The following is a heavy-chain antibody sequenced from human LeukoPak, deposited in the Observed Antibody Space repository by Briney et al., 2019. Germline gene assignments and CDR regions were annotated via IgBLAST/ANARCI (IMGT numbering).Heavy chain of an antibody. J-gene: IGHJ2*01. Sequence: GGSLRLSCAASGFTLSTYWMHWVRQAPGKGLVWLARINSDGSSTNYADSVKGRFTISRDNAKNTLYLQMNSLRAEDTAVYYCARGQWLVSHWYFDLWGRGTLVTVSS. CDR2: INSDGSST. CDR1: GFTLSTYW. CDR3: ARGQWLVSHWYFDL. V-gene: IGHV3-74*01. D-gene: IGHD6-19*01.